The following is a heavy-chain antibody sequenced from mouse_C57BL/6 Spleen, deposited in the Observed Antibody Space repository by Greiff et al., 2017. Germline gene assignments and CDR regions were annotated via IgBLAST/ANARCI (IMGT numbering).Heavy chain of an antibody. CDR1: GYAFSSYW. J-gene: IGHJ4*01. Sequence: QVHVKQSGAELVKPGASVKISCKASGYAFSSYWMNWVKQRPGKGLEWIGQIYPGDGDTNYNGKFKGKATLTADKSSSTAYMQLSSLTSEDSAVYFCARYYYGNYGGAMDYWGQGTSVTVSS. CDR3: ARYYYGNYGGAMDY. CDR2: IYPGDGDT. D-gene: IGHD2-1*01. V-gene: IGHV1-80*01.